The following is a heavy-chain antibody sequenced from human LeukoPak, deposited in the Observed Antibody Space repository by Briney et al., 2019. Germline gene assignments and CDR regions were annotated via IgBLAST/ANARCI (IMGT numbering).Heavy chain of an antibody. CDR3: ARDQFLDY. J-gene: IGHJ4*02. V-gene: IGHV3-11*01. CDR1: GFTFNDYY. CDR2: ISRGGNSI. Sequence: GGSLRLSCAASGFTFNDYYMNWLRQAPGKGLEWVSSISRGGNSIYYADSVKGRFTISRDNAKNSLYLQINSLRAEDTAVYYCARDQFLDYRGQGTLVTVSS.